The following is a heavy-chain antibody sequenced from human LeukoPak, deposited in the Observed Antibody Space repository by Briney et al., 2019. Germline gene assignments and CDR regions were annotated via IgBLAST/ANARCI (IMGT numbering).Heavy chain of an antibody. CDR3: ARARFTTFVYY. CDR1: GFMLKDHY. J-gene: IGHJ4*02. CDR2: INHIGSYT. V-gene: IGHV3-11*05. D-gene: IGHD3-3*01. Sequence: KSGGSLRLSCAVSGFMLKDHYMSWIRQAPGKGPEWVSYINHIGSYTDYAVSVKGRFTISRDNPKNSLYLQMNNLRVEDAAVYYCARARFTTFVYYWGQGTLVTVSS.